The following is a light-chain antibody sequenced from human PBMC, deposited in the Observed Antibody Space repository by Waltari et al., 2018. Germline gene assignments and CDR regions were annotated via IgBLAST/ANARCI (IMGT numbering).Light chain of an antibody. V-gene: IGLV4-69*01. CDR2: LNTDGGH. Sequence: QLVLTQPPSASASLGASVKITCNLISRHSSFAIAWLQQQPGKGPRYLLTLNTDGGHTKGDGIPALFTGSTSGAERYLTFASLQSEDAADYFCQTWGTGIVGFGGGTKLTVL. CDR1: SRHSSFA. CDR3: QTWGTGIVG. J-gene: IGLJ2*01.